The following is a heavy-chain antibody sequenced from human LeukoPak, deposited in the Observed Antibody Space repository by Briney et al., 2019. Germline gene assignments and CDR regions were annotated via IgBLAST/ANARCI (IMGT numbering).Heavy chain of an antibody. CDR2: IRYDGSNK. D-gene: IGHD1-26*01. Sequence: GGSLRLSCAASGFTFSSYGMHRVRQAPGKGLEWVAFIRYDGSNKYYADSVKGRFTISRDNSKNTLYLQMNSLRAEDTAVYYCAKAGVGATRGPHDAFDIWGQGTMVTVSS. V-gene: IGHV3-30*02. CDR1: GFTFSSYG. CDR3: AKAGVGATRGPHDAFDI. J-gene: IGHJ3*02.